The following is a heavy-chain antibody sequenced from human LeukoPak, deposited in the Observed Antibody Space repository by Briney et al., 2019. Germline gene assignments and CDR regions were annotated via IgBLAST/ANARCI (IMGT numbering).Heavy chain of an antibody. CDR2: IYTSGST. CDR1: GDSISSGAYY. V-gene: IGHV4-61*08. Sequence: SETLSLTCTVSGDSISSGAYYWSWIRQHPGKGLEWIGYIYTSGSTNYNPSLKSRVTISVDTSKNQFSLKLSSVTAADTAVYYCARAYSSSSPFDYWGQGTLVTVSS. D-gene: IGHD6-6*01. CDR3: ARAYSSSSPFDY. J-gene: IGHJ4*02.